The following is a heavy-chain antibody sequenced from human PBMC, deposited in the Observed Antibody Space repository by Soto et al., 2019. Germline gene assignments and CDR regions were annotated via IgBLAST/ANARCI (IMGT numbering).Heavy chain of an antibody. D-gene: IGHD5-12*01. V-gene: IGHV1-2*04. CDR1: GYTFTVYY. Sequence: VASVKVSCKASGYTFTVYYMHWVLQAPGQGLEWMGWINPNSGGTNYAQKFQGWVTMTRDTSISTAYMELSRLRSDDTAVYYCARGVEMATNLPYYFDYWGKGTLVIVSS. CDR2: INPNSGGT. CDR3: ARGVEMATNLPYYFDY. J-gene: IGHJ4*02.